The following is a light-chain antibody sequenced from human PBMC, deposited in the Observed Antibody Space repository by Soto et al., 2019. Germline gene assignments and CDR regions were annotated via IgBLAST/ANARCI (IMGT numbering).Light chain of an antibody. J-gene: IGKJ4*01. CDR2: GAS. Sequence: EIVMTQSPATLSVSPGERATLSCRASQSVSSNLAWSQQKPGQAPRLLIYGASTRATGIPARFSGSGSGTECTLTISSLQSEDFAVYYCQQYNNWPPGTFGGGTKVEIK. V-gene: IGKV3-15*01. CDR3: QQYNNWPPGT. CDR1: QSVSSN.